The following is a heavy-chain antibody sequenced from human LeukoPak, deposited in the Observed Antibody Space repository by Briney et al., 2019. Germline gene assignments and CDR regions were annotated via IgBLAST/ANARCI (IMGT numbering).Heavy chain of an antibody. CDR3: ARDLTFDILTDYYISPFDC. Sequence: PSETLSLTCTVSGGSISGYYWSWIRQPAGKGLEWIGHISTSGSTNYNPSLKSRVTMSVDTSKNQFSLKLTSVTAADTAVYYCARDLTFDILTDYYISPFDCWGQGTLVTVSS. D-gene: IGHD3-9*01. CDR1: GGSISGYY. CDR2: ISTSGST. V-gene: IGHV4-4*07. J-gene: IGHJ4*02.